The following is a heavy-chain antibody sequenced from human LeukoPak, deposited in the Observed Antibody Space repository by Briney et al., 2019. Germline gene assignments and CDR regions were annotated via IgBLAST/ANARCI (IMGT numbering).Heavy chain of an antibody. Sequence: PGGSLRLSCAASGFTFSSYGMHWVRQAPGKGLEWVAFIRYDGSNKYYADSVKGRFTISRDNSKNSLYLQMNSLRAEDTAVYYCARPPGYRYGYGHYMDVWGKGTTVTVSS. CDR1: GFTFSSYG. V-gene: IGHV3-30*02. CDR2: IRYDGSNK. CDR3: ARPPGYRYGYGHYMDV. J-gene: IGHJ6*03. D-gene: IGHD5-18*01.